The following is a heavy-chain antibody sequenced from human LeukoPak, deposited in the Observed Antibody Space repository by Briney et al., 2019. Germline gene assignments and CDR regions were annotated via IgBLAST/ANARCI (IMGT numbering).Heavy chain of an antibody. J-gene: IGHJ4*02. D-gene: IGHD4-17*01. CDR2: ISSSSSYI. CDR3: ARRPDYGDYSAGVDY. CDR1: GFTSSSYS. Sequence: GGSLRLSCAASGFTSSSYSMNWVRQAPGKGLEWVSSISSSSSYIYYADSVKGRFTISRDNAKNSLYLQMNSLRAEDTAVYYCARRPDYGDYSAGVDYWGQGTLVTVSS. V-gene: IGHV3-21*01.